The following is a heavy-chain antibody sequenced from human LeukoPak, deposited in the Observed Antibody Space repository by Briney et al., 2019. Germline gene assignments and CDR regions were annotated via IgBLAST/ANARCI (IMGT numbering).Heavy chain of an antibody. V-gene: IGHV3-23*01. D-gene: IGHD5/OR15-5a*01. Sequence: QPGGSRRLPCAASGFTFSSYDMSWVRQAPGKGLEWVSFIRSDGGSTLYADSVKGRFTISRDNSKNTLYAEMTSLRAEDTAVYYCAKGGLSRAGLDFWGHGNLGSVSS. J-gene: IGHJ4*01. CDR2: IRSDGGST. CDR1: GFTFSSYD. CDR3: AKGGLSRAGLDF.